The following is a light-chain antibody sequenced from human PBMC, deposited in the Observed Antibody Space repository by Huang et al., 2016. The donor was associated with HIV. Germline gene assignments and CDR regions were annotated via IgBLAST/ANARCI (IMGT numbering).Light chain of an antibody. CDR1: QSVSSSY. CDR3: QQYGSSPRT. J-gene: IGKJ1*01. V-gene: IGKV3-20*01. Sequence: EIVLTQSPGTLSLSPGERATLSCRARQSVSSSYLAWYQQKPGQAPRLLIYGASRRATGIPDMFSGSGSGTDFTLTISRLEPEDFAVYYCQQYGSSPRTFGQGTKVEIK. CDR2: GAS.